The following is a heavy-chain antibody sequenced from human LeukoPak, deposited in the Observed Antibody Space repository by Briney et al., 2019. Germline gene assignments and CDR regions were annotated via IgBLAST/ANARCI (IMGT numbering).Heavy chain of an antibody. V-gene: IGHV4-4*07. CDR1: GGSVTTSY. J-gene: IGHJ4*02. D-gene: IGHD2-21*01. CDR2: VYISGHT. Sequence: SDTLSLTCTVSGGSVTTSYWSWIRHSAGEGLEWIGRVYISGHTKYNPSLKSRVIMSLDASKNQFSLTLWSVPAAETAVYYCARLIAEVGGGTNYFDTWGQGTLVTVSS. CDR3: ARLIAEVGGGTNYFDT.